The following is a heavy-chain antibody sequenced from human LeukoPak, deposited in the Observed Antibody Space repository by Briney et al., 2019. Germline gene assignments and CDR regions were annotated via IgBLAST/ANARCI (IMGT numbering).Heavy chain of an antibody. CDR2: IYSSGTT. D-gene: IGHD3-22*01. CDR3: VYDSSGYFVY. J-gene: IGHJ4*02. Sequence: GGSLRLSCAASGFTVSSNYMNWVRQAPEKGLEWVSVIYSSGTTYYADSVKGRFTISRDNAKNSLYLQMNSLRAEDTAVYYCVYDSSGYFVYWGQGTLVTVSS. V-gene: IGHV3-53*01. CDR1: GFTVSSNY.